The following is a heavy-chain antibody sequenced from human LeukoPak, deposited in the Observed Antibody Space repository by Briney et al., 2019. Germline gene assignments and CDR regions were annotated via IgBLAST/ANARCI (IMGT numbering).Heavy chain of an antibody. CDR2: INHSGST. J-gene: IGHJ4*02. CDR1: GGSFNAYY. Sequence: PSETLSLTCAVYGGSFNAYYWSWIRQPPGKGLEWIGEINHSGSTNYNSSLKSRVTTSVDTSKNQFSLKLSSVTAADTAIYYCARATLQLERRPFDYWGQGTLVTVSS. V-gene: IGHV4-34*01. CDR3: ARATLQLERRPFDY. D-gene: IGHD1-1*01.